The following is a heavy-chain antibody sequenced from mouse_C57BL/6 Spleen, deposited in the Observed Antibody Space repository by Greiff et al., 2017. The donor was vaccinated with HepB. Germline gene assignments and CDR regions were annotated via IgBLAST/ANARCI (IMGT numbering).Heavy chain of an antibody. CDR1: GYTFTSYW. V-gene: IGHV1-61*01. CDR3: ARGGLNWYFDV. CDR2: IYPSDSET. Sequence: QVQLQQPGAELVRPGSSVKLPCKASGYTFTSYWMDWVKQRPGQGLEWIGNIYPSDSETHYNQKFKDKATLTVDKSSSTAYMQLSSLTSEDSAVYYCARGGLNWYFDVWGTGTTVTVSS. J-gene: IGHJ1*03.